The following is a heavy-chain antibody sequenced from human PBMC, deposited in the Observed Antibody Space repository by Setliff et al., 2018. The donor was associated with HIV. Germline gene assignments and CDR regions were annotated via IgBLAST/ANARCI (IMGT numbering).Heavy chain of an antibody. CDR1: GGTFSSYV. CDR3: ALPYCSGGNCWSSASLPPAGWFDP. CDR2: IIPMYGVT. V-gene: IGHV1-69*05. D-gene: IGHD2-15*01. J-gene: IGHJ5*02. Sequence: APVKVSCKASGGTFSSYVISWVRQAPGQGPEWMGGIIPMYGVTNYAQKFQGRVTITTDESTSTAYMELSSLRSEDTAVYYCALPYCSGGNCWSSASLPPAGWFDPWGQGTLVTVSS.